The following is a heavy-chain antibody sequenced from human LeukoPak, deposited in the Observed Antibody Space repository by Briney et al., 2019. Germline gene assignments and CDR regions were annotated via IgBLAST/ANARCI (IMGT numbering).Heavy chain of an antibody. V-gene: IGHV3-30-3*01. CDR1: GFTFSSYA. Sequence: GGSLRLSCAASGFTFSSYAMHWVRQAPGKGLEWVAVISYDGSNKYYADSVKGQFTISRDNSKNTLYLQMNSLRAEDTAVYYCARVSHYSSSWYGEEFDYWGQGTLVTVSS. D-gene: IGHD6-13*01. J-gene: IGHJ4*02. CDR3: ARVSHYSSSWYGEEFDY. CDR2: ISYDGSNK.